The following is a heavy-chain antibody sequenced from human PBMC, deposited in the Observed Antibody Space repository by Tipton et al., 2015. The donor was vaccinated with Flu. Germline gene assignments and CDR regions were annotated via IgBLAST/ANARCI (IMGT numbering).Heavy chain of an antibody. CDR2: IHRSGNT. D-gene: IGHD3-22*01. Sequence: TLSLTCSVSGDSIGSDYYWAWIRQPPGKGLEWLGNIHRSGNTYYNSSLKSRVTISLDKSKNQFSLRLLSVTATDAAVYYCSGYFRGDAFDIWGQGTMVTVSS. CDR1: GDSIGSDYY. V-gene: IGHV4-38-2*01. J-gene: IGHJ3*02. CDR3: SGYFRGDAFDI.